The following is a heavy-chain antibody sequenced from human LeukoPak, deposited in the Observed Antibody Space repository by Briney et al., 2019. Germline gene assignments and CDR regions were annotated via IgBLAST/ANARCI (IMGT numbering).Heavy chain of an antibody. CDR2: ISAYNGNT. CDR3: ATSRVGLRPYYYYGMDV. CDR1: GYTFTSYG. V-gene: IGHV1-18*01. J-gene: IGHJ6*02. Sequence: EASVKVSCKASGYTFTSYGISWVRQAPGQGLEWMGWISAYNGNTNYAQKLQGRVTMTTDTSTSTAYMELRSLRSDDTAVYYCATSRVGLRPYYYYGMDVWGQGTTVTVSS. D-gene: IGHD2-15*01.